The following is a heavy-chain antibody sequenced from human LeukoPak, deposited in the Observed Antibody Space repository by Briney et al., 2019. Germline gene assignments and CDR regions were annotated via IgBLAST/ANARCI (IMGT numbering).Heavy chain of an antibody. Sequence: NSSETLSLTCTVSGGSISSYYWSWIRQPAGKGLEWIGRIYTSGSTNYNPSLKSRVTMSVDTSKNQFSLKLSSVTAADTAVYYCAREGDDYGDYYFDYWGQGTLVTVSS. CDR2: IYTSGST. V-gene: IGHV4-4*07. CDR1: GGSISSYY. CDR3: AREGDDYGDYYFDY. D-gene: IGHD4-17*01. J-gene: IGHJ4*02.